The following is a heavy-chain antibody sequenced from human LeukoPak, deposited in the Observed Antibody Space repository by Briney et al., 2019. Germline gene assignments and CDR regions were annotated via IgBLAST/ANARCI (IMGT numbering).Heavy chain of an antibody. CDR3: ARGPSGYHNT. V-gene: IGHV3-23*01. Sequence: GGSLRLSCAASGFTFSSYAMNWVRQAPGKGLEWVSAITGSGGRTYYADSVKGRFTISRDNAKNSLYLQMNSLRAEDTAVYYCARGPSGYHNTGGQGTLVTVSS. D-gene: IGHD5-12*01. CDR2: ITGSGGRT. J-gene: IGHJ4*02. CDR1: GFTFSSYA.